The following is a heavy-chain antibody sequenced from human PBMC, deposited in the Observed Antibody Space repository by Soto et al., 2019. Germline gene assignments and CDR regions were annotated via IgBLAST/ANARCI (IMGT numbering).Heavy chain of an antibody. Sequence: PSETLSLTCTVSGGSISSYYWSWIRQPPGKGLEWIGYIYYSGSTNYNPSLKSRVTISVDTSKNQFSLKLSSVTAADTAVYYCASLTDTYGDPHYFDYWGQGTLVTVS. D-gene: IGHD4-17*01. CDR2: IYYSGST. V-gene: IGHV4-59*01. CDR3: ASLTDTYGDPHYFDY. J-gene: IGHJ4*02. CDR1: GGSISSYY.